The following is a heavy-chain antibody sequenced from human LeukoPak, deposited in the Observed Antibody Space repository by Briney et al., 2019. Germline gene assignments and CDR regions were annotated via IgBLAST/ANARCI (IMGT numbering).Heavy chain of an antibody. V-gene: IGHV3-21*04. J-gene: IGHJ4*02. CDR1: GFTLSSYS. CDR2: ISSSSSYI. CDR3: AKDMIGYCSSTSCYSPFDY. Sequence: PGGSLRLSCAASGFTLSSYSMNWVRQAPGKGLEWVSSISSSSSYIYYADSVKGRFTISRDNAKNSLYLQMNSLRAEDTALYYCAKDMIGYCSSTSCYSPFDYWGQGTLVTVSS. D-gene: IGHD2-2*03.